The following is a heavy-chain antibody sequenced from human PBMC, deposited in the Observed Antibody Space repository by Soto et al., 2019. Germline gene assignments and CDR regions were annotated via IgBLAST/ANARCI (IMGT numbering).Heavy chain of an antibody. CDR2: LSTYNGDT. D-gene: IGHD5-12*01. J-gene: IGHJ6*02. V-gene: IGHV1-18*01. CDR1: GYTFTRSG. Sequence: QVQLLQSGAEVTKPGASVKVSCKASGYTFTRSGISWVRQAPGQGLEWMGWLSTYNGDTNYAQTFQGRVTMTTDTSTSTVYMELRSLRSDDTAVYYCAREGVAPYCYYGMDVWGQGTPVTVSS. CDR3: AREGVAPYCYYGMDV.